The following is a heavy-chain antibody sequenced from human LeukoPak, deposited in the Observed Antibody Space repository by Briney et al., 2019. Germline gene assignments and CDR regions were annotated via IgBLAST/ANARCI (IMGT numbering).Heavy chain of an antibody. CDR1: GFTFSNSA. J-gene: IGHJ4*02. D-gene: IGHD3-9*01. CDR3: ARDPLRYLRVGHYDY. V-gene: IGHV3-21*01. Sequence: GRSLRLSCAASGFTFSNSAMNWVRQVPGRGLEWVSSIDYNSSHIYYAASVRGRFTISRDNARNSVYLQMNSLRVEDTAVYYCARDPLRYLRVGHYDYWGQGTLVAVSS. CDR2: IDYNSSHI.